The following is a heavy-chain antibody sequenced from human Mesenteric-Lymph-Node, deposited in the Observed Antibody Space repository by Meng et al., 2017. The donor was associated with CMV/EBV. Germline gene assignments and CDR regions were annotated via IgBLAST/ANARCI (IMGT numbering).Heavy chain of an antibody. V-gene: IGHV3-23*01. Sequence: AFGFTFRSFAMSRVRQAPGKGLGWVSSISGGGDHKYYADSVKGRFTISRDNSKNTLYLQMNSLRAEDTAVYYCAKDRITARPYYFDYWGQGTLVTVSS. CDR1: GFTFRSFA. CDR3: AKDRITARPYYFDY. D-gene: IGHD6-13*01. J-gene: IGHJ4*02. CDR2: ISGGGDHK.